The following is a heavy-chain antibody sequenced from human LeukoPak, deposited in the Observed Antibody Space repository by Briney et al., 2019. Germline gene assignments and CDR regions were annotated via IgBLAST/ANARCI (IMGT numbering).Heavy chain of an antibody. CDR3: ARGGLGIVPATIGTFDP. Sequence: PSETLSLTCTVAGDSIGANYWNWIRQPPGKGLEGIAYINYRGNTNYNPYLKSRVTISVDTSKNQLSLTLRSVTAADTAVYYCARGGLGIVPATIGTFDPWGQGTLVTVSS. D-gene: IGHD2-2*01. CDR2: INYRGNT. CDR1: GDSIGANY. J-gene: IGHJ5*02. V-gene: IGHV4-59*01.